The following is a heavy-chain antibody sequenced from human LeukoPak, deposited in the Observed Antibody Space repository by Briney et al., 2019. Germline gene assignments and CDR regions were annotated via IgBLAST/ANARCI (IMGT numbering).Heavy chain of an antibody. V-gene: IGHV4-34*01. D-gene: IGHD3-22*01. J-gene: IGHJ3*02. CDR1: GFTFSSYW. CDR3: AREAKHDSSGYDAFDI. Sequence: GSLRLSCAASGFTFSSYWMSWIRQPPGKGLEWIGEINHSGSTNYNPPLKSRVTISVDTSKNQFSLKLSSVTAADTAVYYCAREAKHDSSGYDAFDIWGQGTMVTVSS. CDR2: INHSGST.